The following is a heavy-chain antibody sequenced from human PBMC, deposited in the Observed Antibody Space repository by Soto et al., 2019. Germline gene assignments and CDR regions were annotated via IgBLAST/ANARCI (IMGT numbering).Heavy chain of an antibody. CDR3: AREMYYYDSSGYKLAYFDY. CDR1: GFTFSSYD. Sequence: GGSLRLSCAASGFTFSSYDMHWVRQATGKGLEWVSAIGTAGDTYYPGSVKGRFTISRENAKNSLYLQMNSLRAEDTAVYYCAREMYYYDSSGYKLAYFDYWGQGTLVTVSS. CDR2: IGTAGDT. D-gene: IGHD3-22*01. V-gene: IGHV3-13*01. J-gene: IGHJ4*02.